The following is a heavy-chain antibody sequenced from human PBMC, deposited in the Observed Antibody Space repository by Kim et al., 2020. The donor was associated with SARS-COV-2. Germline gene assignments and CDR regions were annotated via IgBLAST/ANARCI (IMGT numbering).Heavy chain of an antibody. CDR3: ARNYGTGTVIGDV. Sequence: YYGESVKDRVSISRDNSQNTVYLQMNDVRAEDTAIYDCARNYGTGTVIGDVWGQGTMVTVSS. V-gene: IGHV3-33*01. D-gene: IGHD3-10*01. J-gene: IGHJ3*01.